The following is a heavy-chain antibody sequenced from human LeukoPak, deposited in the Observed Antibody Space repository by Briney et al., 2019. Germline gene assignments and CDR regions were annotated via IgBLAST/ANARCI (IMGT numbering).Heavy chain of an antibody. CDR2: IYNSGST. V-gene: IGHV4-59*01. D-gene: IGHD2-15*01. J-gene: IGHJ5*02. Sequence: WIGYIYNSGSTNYNPSLKSRVTISVDTSKNQFSLKLSSVTAADTAVYYCARDRYCSGGRCYSGRFDPWGQGTLVTVSS. CDR3: ARDRYCSGGRCYSGRFDP.